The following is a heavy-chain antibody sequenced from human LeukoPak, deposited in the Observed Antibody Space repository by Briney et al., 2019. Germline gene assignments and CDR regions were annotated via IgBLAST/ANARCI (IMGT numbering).Heavy chain of an antibody. CDR1: GYSFTSYW. V-gene: IGHV5-51*01. CDR2: IYPGDSDT. J-gene: IGHJ3*02. D-gene: IGHD6-6*01. CDR3: ARHKYSSSPGIRAFDI. Sequence: GESLKISCKGSGYSFTSYWIGWVRQMPGKGLEWMGIIYPGDSDTRYNPSFQGQVTISADKSISTAYLQWSSLKASDTAMYYCARHKYSSSPGIRAFDIWGQGTMVTVSS.